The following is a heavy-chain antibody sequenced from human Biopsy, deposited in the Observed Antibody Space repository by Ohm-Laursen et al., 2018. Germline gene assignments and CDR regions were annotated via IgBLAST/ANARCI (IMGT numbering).Heavy chain of an antibody. CDR1: GGSFTGHY. D-gene: IGHD4-23*01. V-gene: IGHV4-59*11. J-gene: IGHJ1*01. CDR2: ISHTGYN. Sequence: GTLSLTCTVSGGSFTGHYWTWIRQPPGKGLEWIGHISHTGYNSYKSSLKSRVTISLDTSRKHFSLRLTSLAAADTAVYYCARGSNEYGGLYFPHWGQGTLVTVSS. CDR3: ARGSNEYGGLYFPH.